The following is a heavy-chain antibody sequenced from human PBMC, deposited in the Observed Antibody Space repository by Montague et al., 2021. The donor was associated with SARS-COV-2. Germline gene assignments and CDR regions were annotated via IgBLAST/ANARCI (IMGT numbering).Heavy chain of an antibody. CDR1: GGSISSYY. CDR3: ARVGGYDLDYFDY. D-gene: IGHD5-12*01. Sequence: SETLSLTCTVSGGSISSYYWSWIRQPPGKGLEWIGYIYYSGSTNYNPSLKSRVTISVDTSKNQFPLKLSSVTAADTAVYYCARVGGYDLDYFDYWGQGTLVTVSS. J-gene: IGHJ4*02. V-gene: IGHV4-59*01. CDR2: IYYSGST.